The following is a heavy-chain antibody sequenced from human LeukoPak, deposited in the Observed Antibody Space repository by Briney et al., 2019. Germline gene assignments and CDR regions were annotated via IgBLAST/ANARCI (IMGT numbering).Heavy chain of an antibody. Sequence: GGSLRLSCAASGFTFSSYGMHWVRQAPGKGLEWVAVIWYDGSDKYYADSVKGRFTISRDNSKNTLYLQMNSLRAEDTAVYYCARDQDYDSSGYYYGVHAFDIWSQGTMVTVPS. CDR1: GFTFSSYG. CDR3: ARDQDYDSSGYYYGVHAFDI. V-gene: IGHV3-33*01. CDR2: IWYDGSDK. J-gene: IGHJ3*02. D-gene: IGHD3-22*01.